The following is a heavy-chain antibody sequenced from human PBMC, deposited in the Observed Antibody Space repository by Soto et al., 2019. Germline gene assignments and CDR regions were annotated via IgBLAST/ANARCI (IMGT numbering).Heavy chain of an antibody. Sequence: PXXTLSLPFTVSGGSISSYYWGWILQPPGKGLEWIGYIYYSGSTNYNPSLKSRVTISVDTSKNQFSLKLSSVTAADTAVYYCARAPIAVANFDYWGQGTLVTVS. CDR3: ARAPIAVANFDY. J-gene: IGHJ4*02. CDR1: GGSISSYY. V-gene: IGHV4-59*01. CDR2: IYYSGST. D-gene: IGHD6-19*01.